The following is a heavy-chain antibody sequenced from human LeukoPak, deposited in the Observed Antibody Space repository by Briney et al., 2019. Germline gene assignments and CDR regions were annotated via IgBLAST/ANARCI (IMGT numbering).Heavy chain of an antibody. Sequence: ASVKVSCKASGYTFTGYYMHWVRQAPGQGLEWMGWINPNSGGTNYAQKFQGRVTMTRDTSISTAYMELSRLRSDDTAVYYCARVAYDYVWGSPKHFDYWGQGTLVTVSS. J-gene: IGHJ4*02. CDR2: INPNSGGT. CDR1: GYTFTGYY. V-gene: IGHV1-2*02. CDR3: ARVAYDYVWGSPKHFDY. D-gene: IGHD3-16*01.